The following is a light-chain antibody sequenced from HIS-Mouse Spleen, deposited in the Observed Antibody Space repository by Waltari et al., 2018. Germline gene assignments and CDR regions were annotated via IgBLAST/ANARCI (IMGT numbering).Light chain of an antibody. J-gene: IGLJ3*02. CDR3: QSYDSSLSGWV. CDR1: SLRSYY. Sequence: SSELTQDPAVSVALGQTVRITCQGDSLRSYYASWYQQKPGQAPVLVIYGKNNRPSGIPDRFSGSKSGTSASLAIPGLQAEDEADYYCQSYDSSLSGWVFGGGTKLTVL. CDR2: GKN. V-gene: IGLV3-19*01.